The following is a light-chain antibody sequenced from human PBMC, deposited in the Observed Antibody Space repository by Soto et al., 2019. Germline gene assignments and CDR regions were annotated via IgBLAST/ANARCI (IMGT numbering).Light chain of an antibody. CDR3: STWDASLNALI. J-gene: IGLJ2*01. CDR2: SNN. Sequence: QSVLTQPPSVSGNPGQRVTISCYRSTSNIGSHNVVWYQHLPGTAPKFLMYSNNQRPSGVPDRFSGSKSGTSASLAISGLQSDDEADYYCSTWDASLNALIFGGGTKLTVL. V-gene: IGLV1-44*01. CDR1: TSNIGSHN.